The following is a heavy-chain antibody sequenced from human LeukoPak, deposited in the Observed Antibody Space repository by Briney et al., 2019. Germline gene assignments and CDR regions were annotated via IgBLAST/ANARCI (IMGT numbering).Heavy chain of an antibody. CDR3: ARGDDYYDSSGYPEDY. J-gene: IGHJ4*02. CDR2: INTNTGNP. D-gene: IGHD3-22*01. V-gene: IGHV7-4-1*02. CDR1: GYTFTSYA. Sequence: ASVKVSCKASGYTFTSYAMNWVRQAPGQGLEWMGWINTNTGNPTYAQGFTGRFVFSLDTSVSTAYLQISSLKTEDTAVYYYARGDDYYDSSGYPEDYWGQGTLVTVSS.